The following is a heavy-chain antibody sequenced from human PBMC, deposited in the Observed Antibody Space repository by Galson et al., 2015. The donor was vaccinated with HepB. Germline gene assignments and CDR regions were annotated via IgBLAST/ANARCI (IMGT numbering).Heavy chain of an antibody. CDR1: GFTFSSYA. D-gene: IGHD2-2*01. Sequence: SLRLSCAASGFTFSSYAMHWVRQAPGKGLEYVSAISSNGGSTYYADSVKGRFTIPRDNSKNTLYLQMSSLRAEDTAVYYCPLPAAMVWGQGTLVTVSS. CDR3: PLPAAMV. CDR2: ISSNGGST. J-gene: IGHJ4*02. V-gene: IGHV3-64D*06.